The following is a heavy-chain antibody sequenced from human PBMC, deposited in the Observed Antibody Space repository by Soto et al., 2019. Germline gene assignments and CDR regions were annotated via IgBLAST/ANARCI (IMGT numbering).Heavy chain of an antibody. D-gene: IGHD3-22*01. Sequence: GGSLRLSCAASGFTFSSYTMHWVRQTPGRGLEWVADISYDGSSTSYADSVKGRFTISRDNAKNTLYLQMNSLRAEDTAVYYCAKPPNYYDSSGYYDYWGQGTLVTVSS. J-gene: IGHJ4*02. CDR1: GFTFSSYT. CDR2: ISYDGSST. CDR3: AKPPNYYDSSGYYDY. V-gene: IGHV3-30*04.